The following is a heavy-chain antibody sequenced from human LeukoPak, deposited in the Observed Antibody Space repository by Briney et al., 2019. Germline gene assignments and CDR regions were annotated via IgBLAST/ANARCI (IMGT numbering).Heavy chain of an antibody. CDR1: GGSVSGHY. D-gene: IGHD3-16*01. Sequence: PSETLSLTCTVSGGSVSGHYWTWIRQPPARGLEWIGQIFYTGQADYNPSLKSRVTISVDTSRNQISLKLNSVTAADTVVYYCATFGADYDMYVWGQGTTVAVSS. V-gene: IGHV4-59*02. J-gene: IGHJ6*02. CDR2: IFYTGQA. CDR3: ATFGADYDMYV.